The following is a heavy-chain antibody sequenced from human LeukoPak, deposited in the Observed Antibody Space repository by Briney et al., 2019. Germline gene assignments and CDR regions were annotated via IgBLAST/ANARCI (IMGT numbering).Heavy chain of an antibody. J-gene: IGHJ6*03. D-gene: IGHD3-10*01. CDR3: ARLYYYGSGSYGSGYYYYMDV. V-gene: IGHV4-34*01. CDR2: INHRGST. CDR1: GGSFSGYY. Sequence: PSETLSLTCVVYGGSFSGYYWSWIRQSPGKGLEWIGEINHRGSTNYNPSLKRRVTISLDTSKNQFSLKLSSVTAADTAVYYCARLYYYGSGSYGSGYYYYMDVWGKGTTVTISS.